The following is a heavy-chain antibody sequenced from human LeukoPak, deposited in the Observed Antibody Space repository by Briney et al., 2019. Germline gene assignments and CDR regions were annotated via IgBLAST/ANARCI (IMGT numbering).Heavy chain of an antibody. CDR2: IYTSGST. V-gene: IGHV4-61*02. J-gene: IGHJ4*02. Sequence: SETLSLTCTVSGGSISSGSYYWSWIRQPAGKGLEWIGRIYTSGSTNYNPPLKSRVTISVDTSKNQFSLKLSSVTAADTAVYYCARADRITGTDFDYWGQGTLVTVSS. CDR1: GGSISSGSYY. D-gene: IGHD1-20*01. CDR3: ARADRITGTDFDY.